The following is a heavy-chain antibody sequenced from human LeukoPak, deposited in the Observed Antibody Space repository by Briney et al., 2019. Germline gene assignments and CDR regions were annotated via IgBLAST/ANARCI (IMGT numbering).Heavy chain of an antibody. D-gene: IGHD2-15*01. J-gene: IGHJ4*02. CDR1: GFTFSSYG. Sequence: GRSLRLSCAASGFTFSSYGMHWVRQAPGKGLEWVAVISYDGSNKYYADSVKGRFTISRDNSKNTLYLQMNSLRAEDTAVYYCAKDVDEGGYFDYWGQGTLVTVSS. CDR2: ISYDGSNK. V-gene: IGHV3-30*18. CDR3: AKDVDEGGYFDY.